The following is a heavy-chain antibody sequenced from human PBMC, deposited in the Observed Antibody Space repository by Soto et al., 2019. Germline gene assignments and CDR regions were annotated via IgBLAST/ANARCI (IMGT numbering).Heavy chain of an antibody. Sequence: SETLSLTCPVSGGNVSSGCYYLSWVSPNPRRGLEWIGNIYYSGNTYYNPSLKSRLTISVDTSKNQFSLNLSSVTAADTAVYYCARDRLMATAGTARHYFGLDVWGQGTKVTVSS. CDR2: IYYSGNT. D-gene: IGHD5-18*01. V-gene: IGHV4-31*03. CDR1: GGNVSSGCYY. CDR3: ARDRLMATAGTARHYFGLDV. J-gene: IGHJ6*02.